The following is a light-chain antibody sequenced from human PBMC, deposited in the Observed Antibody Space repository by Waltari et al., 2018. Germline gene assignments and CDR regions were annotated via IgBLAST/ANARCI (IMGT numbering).Light chain of an antibody. Sequence: QSVLTQPPSASGTPGQRVTISCSGTSSNVGGSTVHWYQQVPGTAPKLLINDRNSRLSGVPYRCSDSNSGTSASLAISGLQSEVEADYFCAVWYARLNGPVFGGGTKVTVL. V-gene: IGLV1-44*01. CDR1: SSNVGGST. CDR2: DRN. J-gene: IGLJ2*01. CDR3: AVWYARLNGPV.